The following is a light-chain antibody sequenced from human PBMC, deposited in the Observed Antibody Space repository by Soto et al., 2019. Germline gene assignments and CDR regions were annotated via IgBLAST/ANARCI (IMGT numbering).Light chain of an antibody. J-gene: IGKJ1*01. Sequence: EIVLTQSPGTLSLSPGERATLSCRASQSVSSYLAWYKQKPGQAPRLLIYSASSRATGIPDTFSGSGSGTDFTLTISRLEPEDFPVYYCQQYDMSPWTFGQGTKVDIK. CDR2: SAS. CDR3: QQYDMSPWT. CDR1: QSVSSY. V-gene: IGKV3-20*01.